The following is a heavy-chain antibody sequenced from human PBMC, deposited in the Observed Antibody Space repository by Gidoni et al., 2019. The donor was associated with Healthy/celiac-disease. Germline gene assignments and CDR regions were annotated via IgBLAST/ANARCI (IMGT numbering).Heavy chain of an antibody. V-gene: IGHV4-39*01. Sequence: STYYNPSLKSRVTISVDTSKNQFSLKLSSVTAADTAVYYCATYEGYSSGPYWGYWGQGTLVTVSS. J-gene: IGHJ4*02. CDR2: ST. D-gene: IGHD6-19*01. CDR3: ATYEGYSSGPYWGY.